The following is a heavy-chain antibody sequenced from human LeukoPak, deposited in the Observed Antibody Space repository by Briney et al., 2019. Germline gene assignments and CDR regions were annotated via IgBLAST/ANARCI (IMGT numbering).Heavy chain of an antibody. D-gene: IGHD3/OR15-3a*01. CDR3: ARVGVDLWFDP. CDR1: GYTFTGYY. CDR2: INPNSGGT. V-gene: IGHV1-2*06. Sequence: GASVKVSCKASGYTFTGYYIHWLRQAPGQGLAWMGRINPNSGGTNYAQKFQGRVTMTRDTSISTAYMELSRLKSDDTAVYYCARVGVDLWFDPWGQGTLVTVSS. J-gene: IGHJ5*02.